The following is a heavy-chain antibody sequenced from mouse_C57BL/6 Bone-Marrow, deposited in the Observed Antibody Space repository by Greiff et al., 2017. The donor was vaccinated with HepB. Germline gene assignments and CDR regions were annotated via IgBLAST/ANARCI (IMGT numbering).Heavy chain of an antibody. Sequence: VQLKESGAELVRPGASVKLSCTASGFNIKDDYMHWVKQRPEQGLEWIGWIDPENGDTAYASKFQGKATITADTSSNTAYLQLSSLTSEDTAVYYCTTCSDYWYFDVWGTGTTVTVSS. CDR3: TTCSDYWYFDV. CDR2: IDPENGDT. J-gene: IGHJ1*03. CDR1: GFNIKDDY. D-gene: IGHD6-1*01. V-gene: IGHV14-4*01.